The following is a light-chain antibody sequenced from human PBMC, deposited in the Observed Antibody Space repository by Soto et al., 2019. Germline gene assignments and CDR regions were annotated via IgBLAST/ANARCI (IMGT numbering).Light chain of an antibody. CDR3: QKRSKSTPVIT. CDR1: QNFSSD. CDR2: DAS. V-gene: IGKV3-11*01. J-gene: IGKJ5*01. Sequence: EIVLTQSPATLSLSPGERATLSCRASQNFSSDLAWYQQKPGQAPRLLIYDASKRATGIPARFSGRGSGTDFSLTISSLEAEAGAVYYCQKRSKSTPVITFGQGTRLEIK.